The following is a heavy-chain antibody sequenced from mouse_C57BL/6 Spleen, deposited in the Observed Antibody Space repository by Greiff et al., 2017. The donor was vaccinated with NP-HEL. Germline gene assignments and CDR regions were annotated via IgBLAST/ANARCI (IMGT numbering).Heavy chain of an antibody. V-gene: IGHV1-82*01. J-gene: IGHJ4*01. Sequence: VQLQQSGPELVKPGASVKISCKASGYAFSSSWMNWVKQRPGKGLEWIGRIYPGDGDTNYNGKFKGKATLTADKSSSTAYMQLSSLTSEDSAVYFCALYIYYAMDYWGQGTSVTVSS. D-gene: IGHD2-1*01. CDR3: ALYIYYAMDY. CDR2: IYPGDGDT. CDR1: GYAFSSSW.